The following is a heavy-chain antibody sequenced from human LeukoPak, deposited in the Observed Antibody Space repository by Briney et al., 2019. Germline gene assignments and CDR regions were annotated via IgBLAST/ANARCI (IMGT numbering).Heavy chain of an antibody. D-gene: IGHD3-10*01. CDR2: ISSSSSTI. CDR1: GFTFSSYS. J-gene: IGHJ3*02. Sequence: PGGSLRLSCVASGFTFSSYSMNWVRQAPGKGLEWVSYISSSSSTIYYADSVKGRFTISRDNAKNSLYLQMDSLRAEDTAVYYCARDRFLGSSLVSDAFDIWGQGTMVTVSS. CDR3: ARDRFLGSSLVSDAFDI. V-gene: IGHV3-48*01.